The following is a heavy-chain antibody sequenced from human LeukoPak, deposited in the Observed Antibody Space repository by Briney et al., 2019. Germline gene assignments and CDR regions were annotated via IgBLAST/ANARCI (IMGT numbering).Heavy chain of an antibody. CDR1: GFTFSSHW. V-gene: IGHV3-7*01. CDR3: ARARYDYVWGSPLDY. J-gene: IGHJ4*02. Sequence: GGSLRLSCAASGFTFSSHWMGWVRQAPGKGLEWVANIKQDGSEKYYVDSVKGRFTISRDNAKNSLYLQMNSLRAEDTAVYYCARARYDYVWGSPLDYWGQGTLVTVSS. D-gene: IGHD3-16*01. CDR2: IKQDGSEK.